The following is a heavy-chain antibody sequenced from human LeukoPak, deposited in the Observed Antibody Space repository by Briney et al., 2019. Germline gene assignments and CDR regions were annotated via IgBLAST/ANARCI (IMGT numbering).Heavy chain of an antibody. CDR3: ARWYSSGWYSDY. CDR1: GFIVSSNY. Sequence: PGGSLRPSCAASGFIVSSNYMSWVRQAPGKGLEWVSVIYSGGSTYYADSVKGRFTISRDNAKNTVYLQMNSLRAEDTAVYYCARWYSSGWYSDYWGQGTLVTVSS. D-gene: IGHD6-19*01. V-gene: IGHV3-53*01. J-gene: IGHJ4*02. CDR2: IYSGGST.